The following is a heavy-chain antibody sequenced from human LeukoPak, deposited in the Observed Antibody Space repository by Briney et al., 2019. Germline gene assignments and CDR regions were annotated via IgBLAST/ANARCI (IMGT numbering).Heavy chain of an antibody. CDR2: IYYSGST. CDR3: ARDATLGY. J-gene: IGHJ4*02. Sequence: SEPLSLPCTVSGGSISSYYWSWIRQPPGKGLEWIGYIYYSGSTNYNPSLKSRVTISVDTSKNQFSLKLSSVTAADTAVYYCARDATLGYWGQGTLVTVSS. CDR1: GGSISSYY. D-gene: IGHD3-16*01. V-gene: IGHV4-59*01.